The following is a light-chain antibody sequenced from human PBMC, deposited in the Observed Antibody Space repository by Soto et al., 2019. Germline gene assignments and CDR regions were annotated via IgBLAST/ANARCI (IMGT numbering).Light chain of an antibody. V-gene: IGLV1-51*02. J-gene: IGLJ1*01. CDR3: GTWDSSLSAEV. Sequence: SCSGSSSNIGNNYVSWYQQLPGTAPKLLIYENNKRPSGIPDRFSGSKSGTSATLGITGLQTGDEADYYCGTWDSSLSAEVFGTGTKVTVL. CDR1: SSNIGNNY. CDR2: ENN.